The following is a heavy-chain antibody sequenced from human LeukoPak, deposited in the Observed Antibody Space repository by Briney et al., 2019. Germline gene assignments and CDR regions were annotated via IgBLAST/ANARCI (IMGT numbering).Heavy chain of an antibody. CDR2: IYTSGST. CDR1: GGSISSYY. Sequence: PSETLSLTCTVSGGSISSYYWSWIRQPPGKGLEWIGYIYTSGSTNYNPSLKSRVTISVDTSKNQFSLKLSSVTAADTAVYYCVSSGGVIPYWGQGTLVTVSS. D-gene: IGHD3-10*01. J-gene: IGHJ4*02. CDR3: VSSGGVIPY. V-gene: IGHV4-4*09.